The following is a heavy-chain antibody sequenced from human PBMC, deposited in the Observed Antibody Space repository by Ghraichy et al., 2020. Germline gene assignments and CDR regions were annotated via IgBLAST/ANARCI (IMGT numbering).Heavy chain of an antibody. Sequence: ESLNISCTISDGSMSSDFWSWIRQPPGKALEWIGYIYYSGNTNYNPSLRSRVTISLDTSKTQFSLKLTSVTAADTAVYYCARQTSGGFDPWGHGTLVTVS. V-gene: IGHV4-59*08. CDR3: ARQTSGGFDP. CDR2: IYYSGNT. J-gene: IGHJ5*02. D-gene: IGHD3-10*01. CDR1: DGSMSSDF.